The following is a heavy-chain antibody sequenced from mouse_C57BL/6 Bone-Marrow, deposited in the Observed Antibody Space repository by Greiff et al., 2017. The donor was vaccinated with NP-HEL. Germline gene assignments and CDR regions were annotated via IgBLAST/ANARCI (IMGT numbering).Heavy chain of an antibody. Sequence: VQLKQSGPELVKPGASVKISCKASGYSFTDYNMNWVKQSNGKSLEWIGVINPNYGTTSYNQKFKGKATLTVDQSSSTAYMQLNSLTSEDSAVYYCARSIYYDYDGYFDYWGQGTTLTVSS. V-gene: IGHV1-39*01. J-gene: IGHJ2*01. CDR3: ARSIYYDYDGYFDY. CDR2: INPNYGTT. CDR1: GYSFTDYN. D-gene: IGHD2-4*01.